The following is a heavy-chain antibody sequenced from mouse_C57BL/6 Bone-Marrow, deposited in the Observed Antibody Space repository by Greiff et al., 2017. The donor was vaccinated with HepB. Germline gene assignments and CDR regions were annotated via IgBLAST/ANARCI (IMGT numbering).Heavy chain of an antibody. V-gene: IGHV5-6*02. CDR3: AIRYYGSSPAWFAY. CDR2: ISSGGSDT. J-gene: IGHJ3*01. CDR1: GFTFSSYG. Sequence: EVKLVESGGDLVKPGGSLKLSCAASGFTFSSYGMDWVRQTPDKRLEWVATISSGGSDTYYPDSVKGRFTISRDNAKNTLYLQMSSLKSEDTAMYYFAIRYYGSSPAWFAYWGQGTLVTVSS. D-gene: IGHD1-1*01.